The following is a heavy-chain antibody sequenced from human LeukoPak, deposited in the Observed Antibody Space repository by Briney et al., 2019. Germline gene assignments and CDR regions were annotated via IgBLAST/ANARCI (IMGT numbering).Heavy chain of an antibody. CDR3: ARYARRKCSGGSCYAFDY. Sequence: SETLSLTCTVSGGSISSYYWSWIRQPPGKGLEWIGYIYYSGSTNYNPSLKSRVTISVDTSKNQFSLKLSSVTAAGTAVYYCARYARRKCSGGSCYAFDYWGQGTLVTVSS. CDR1: GGSISSYY. CDR2: IYYSGST. D-gene: IGHD2-15*01. J-gene: IGHJ4*02. V-gene: IGHV4-59*01.